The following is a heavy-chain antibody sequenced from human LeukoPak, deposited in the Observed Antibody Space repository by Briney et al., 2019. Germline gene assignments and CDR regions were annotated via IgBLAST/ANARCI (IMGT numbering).Heavy chain of an antibody. D-gene: IGHD5-18*01. J-gene: IGHJ5*02. V-gene: IGHV3-74*01. CDR1: GFTFSTYW. CDR3: ARGAEGHNYEEFDR. Sequence: GGSLRLSCAASGFTFSTYWMHWVRHAPGKGLVWVSRIKFDGSSTTYADSEKGRFTISRDNAKNTLYLQMNSLRAEDTAVYYCARGAEGHNYEEFDRWGQGTLVTVSS. CDR2: IKFDGSST.